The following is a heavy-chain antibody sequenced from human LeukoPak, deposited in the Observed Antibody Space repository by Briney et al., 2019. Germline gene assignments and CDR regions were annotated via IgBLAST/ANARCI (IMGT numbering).Heavy chain of an antibody. CDR3: ARRYCSGGSCYLDY. V-gene: IGHV3-74*01. CDR1: GFTFSSYW. D-gene: IGHD2-15*01. J-gene: IGHJ4*02. Sequence: GGSLRLSCAASGFTFSSYWMHCVRQAPGKGLVWVSRINSDGISTSYADSVKGRFTISRDNAKNTLYLQMNSLRAEDTAVYYCARRYCSGGSCYLDYWGQGTLVTVSS. CDR2: INSDGIST.